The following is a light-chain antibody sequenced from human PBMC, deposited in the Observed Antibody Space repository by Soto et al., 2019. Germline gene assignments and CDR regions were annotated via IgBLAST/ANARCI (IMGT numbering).Light chain of an antibody. J-gene: IGKJ3*01. CDR2: AAS. V-gene: IGKV3-20*01. Sequence: EIVLTQSPGTLSLSPGERATLSCRASQSVSSSYLAWYQQRPGQAPRLLIFAASYRATGIPDRFSGSGSGTDFTLTISRLEPEDFAVYYCQQYRSSPPECTFGPGTKVESK. CDR3: QQYRSSPPECT. CDR1: QSVSSSY.